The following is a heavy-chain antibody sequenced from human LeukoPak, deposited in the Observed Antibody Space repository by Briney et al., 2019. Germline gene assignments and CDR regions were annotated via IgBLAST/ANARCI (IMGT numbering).Heavy chain of an antibody. CDR1: GGSISSSSYY. CDR3: ARDRVWSGYYNQFDY. CDR2: IYYSGST. Sequence: PSETLSLTCTVSGGSISSSSYYWGWIRQPPGKGLEWIGSIYYSGSTYYNPSLKSRVTISVDTSKNQFSLKLSSVTAADTAVYYCARDRVWSGYYNQFDYWGQGTLVTVSS. J-gene: IGHJ4*02. D-gene: IGHD3-3*01. V-gene: IGHV4-39*07.